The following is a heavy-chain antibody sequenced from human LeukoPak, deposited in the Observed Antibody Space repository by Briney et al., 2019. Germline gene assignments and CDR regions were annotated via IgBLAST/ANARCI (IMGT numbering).Heavy chain of an antibody. J-gene: IGHJ3*02. CDR2: IIPILGIA. Sequence: SVKVSCKASGGTFSSYAISWVRQAPGQGLEWMGRIIPILGIANYAQKFQGRVTITADKSTSTAYMELSSLRSEDTAVYYCARAKFVLRYFAAFDIWGQGTMVTVS. CDR1: GGTFSSYA. CDR3: ARAKFVLRYFAAFDI. V-gene: IGHV1-69*04. D-gene: IGHD3-9*01.